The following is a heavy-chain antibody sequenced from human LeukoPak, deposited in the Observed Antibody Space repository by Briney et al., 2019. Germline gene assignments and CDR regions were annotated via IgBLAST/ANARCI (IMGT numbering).Heavy chain of an antibody. D-gene: IGHD6-13*01. CDR2: INSDGSGT. V-gene: IGHV3-74*03. CDR3: ARALRPSIAAAGDY. J-gene: IGHJ4*02. CDR1: GFTFSTYW. Sequence: GGSLRLSCAASGFTFSTYWMHWVRQAPGKGLVWVSRINSDGSGTTYAGSVKGRFTISRDNAKNTLYLQMNSLRAEDTAVYYCARALRPSIAAAGDYWGQGTLVTVSS.